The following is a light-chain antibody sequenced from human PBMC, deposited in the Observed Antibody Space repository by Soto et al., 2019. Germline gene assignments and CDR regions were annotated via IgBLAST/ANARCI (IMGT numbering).Light chain of an antibody. CDR1: QSVRSSY. J-gene: IGKJ1*01. V-gene: IGKV3-20*01. CDR2: GAS. CDR3: QQYGSSPQT. Sequence: EIVLTQSPGTLSLSPGERATLSCRASQSVRSSYLAWYQQKPSQSPRLLIYGASSRATGVPDRFSGSGSGTDFTLTITRLEPEDFAVYYCQQYGSSPQTFGQVTKVQIK.